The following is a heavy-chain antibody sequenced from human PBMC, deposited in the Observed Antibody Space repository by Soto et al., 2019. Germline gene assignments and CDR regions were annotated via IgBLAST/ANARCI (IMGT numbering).Heavy chain of an antibody. D-gene: IGHD2-15*01. CDR2: INAGNGNT. V-gene: IGHV1-3*01. CDR3: ARAPGGPDGPGDY. J-gene: IGHJ4*02. Sequence: QVQLVQSGAEVKKPGASVKVSCKASGYTFTSYAMHWVRQAPGQRLEWMGWINAGNGNTKYSQKFQGRVTITRDTSARTAYMGLSSLRSEDTAVYYCARAPGGPDGPGDYWGQGTLVTVSS. CDR1: GYTFTSYA.